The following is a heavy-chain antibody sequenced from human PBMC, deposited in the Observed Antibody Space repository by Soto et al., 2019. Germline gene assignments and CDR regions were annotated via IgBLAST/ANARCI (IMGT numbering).Heavy chain of an antibody. CDR2: IYYSGST. CDR3: ARADSSWPANGYYFNY. Sequence: NPSETLSLTCTVSGGSINSGDYFWGWIRQPPGKGLEWIGYIYYSGSTYYNPSLKSRLTISVDTSKNQFSLKLSSVTAADTAVYFCARADSSWPANGYYFNYWGQGTLVTVSS. CDR1: GGSINSGDYF. V-gene: IGHV4-30-4*01. D-gene: IGHD6-13*01. J-gene: IGHJ4*02.